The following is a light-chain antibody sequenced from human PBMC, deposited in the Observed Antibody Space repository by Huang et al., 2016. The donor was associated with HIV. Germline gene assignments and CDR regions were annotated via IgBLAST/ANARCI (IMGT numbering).Light chain of an antibody. V-gene: IGKV4-1*01. CDR2: WAS. J-gene: IGKJ1*01. Sequence: IVMTQSPDSLAVSLGETATINCKSSQSLLFRSNYKNCLAWYQQKPGQPPTLLMSWASTRGSGVPSRFSGGGSGTDFTLTISSLQAEDVAVYFCQQYFDVPWTFGRGTKVEIK. CDR3: QQYFDVPWT. CDR1: QSLLFRSNYKNC.